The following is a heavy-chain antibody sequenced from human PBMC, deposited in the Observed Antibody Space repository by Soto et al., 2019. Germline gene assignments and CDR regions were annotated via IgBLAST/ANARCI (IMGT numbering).Heavy chain of an antibody. J-gene: IGHJ6*02. CDR3: AREGVAPYYYYGMDV. D-gene: IGHD5-12*01. CDR1: GYTFTSYA. V-gene: IGHV1-18*01. Sequence: AASVKVSCKASGYTFTSYAMHWVRQAPGQGLEWMGWISTYNGDTNYAQTFQGRATMTTDTSTSTVHMEVRSLRSDDTAVYYCAREGVAPYYYYGMDVWGQGTPVTVSS. CDR2: ISTYNGDT.